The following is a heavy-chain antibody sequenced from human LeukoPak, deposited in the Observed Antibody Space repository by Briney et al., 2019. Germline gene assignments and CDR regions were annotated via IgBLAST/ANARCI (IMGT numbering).Heavy chain of an antibody. D-gene: IGHD6-19*01. V-gene: IGHV4-59*01. CDR3: ARPREQWLGNDAFDI. CDR2: IYYSGST. J-gene: IGHJ3*02. CDR1: RGSIRCYS. Sequence: SVNVSRKCDEPRGSIRCYSRRWMRQQPEKGLEWIGYIYYSGSTNYNPSLKSRVTISVDTSKNQFSLKLSSVAAADSAVYYCARPREQWLGNDAFDIWGQGKMVTVSS.